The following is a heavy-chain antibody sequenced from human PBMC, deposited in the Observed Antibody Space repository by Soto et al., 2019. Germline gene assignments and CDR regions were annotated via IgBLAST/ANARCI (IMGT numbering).Heavy chain of an antibody. V-gene: IGHV3-11*05. J-gene: IGHJ4*02. CDR2: IGSSSSYT. D-gene: IGHD3-9*01. CDR1: GFPFSDYY. CDR3: ARRRPTGYYNY. Sequence: QVQLVESGGDLVKPGGSLRLSCAASGFPFSDYYMSWIRQAPGKGLEWVSSIGSSSSYTNYADSVKGRFTISRDNAKNSLYLQMNRLRAEDTAVYYFARRRPTGYYNYWGQGTLVTVSA.